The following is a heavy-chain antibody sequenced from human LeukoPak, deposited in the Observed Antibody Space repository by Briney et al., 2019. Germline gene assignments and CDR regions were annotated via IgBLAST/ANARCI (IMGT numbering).Heavy chain of an antibody. Sequence: ASVKVSCKASGYTFTSYYMHWVRQAPGQGLEWMGIINPSGGSTSYAQKFQGRVTMTRDTSTSTVYMELSSLRSEDTAVYYCARDSSRGGYYYYGMDVWGQGTTVTVSS. V-gene: IGHV1-46*01. CDR2: INPSGGST. CDR3: ARDSSRGGYYYYGMDV. J-gene: IGHJ6*02. D-gene: IGHD6-6*01. CDR1: GYTFTSYY.